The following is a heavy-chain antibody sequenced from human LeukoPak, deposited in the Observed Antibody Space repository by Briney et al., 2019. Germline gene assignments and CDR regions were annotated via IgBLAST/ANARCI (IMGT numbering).Heavy chain of an antibody. J-gene: IGHJ4*02. V-gene: IGHV4-31*03. D-gene: IGHD2-21*01. CDR2: IYSSGST. CDR3: ARHPHKEDVAPN. Sequence: SETLSLTCTISGASINTGAFYWSWIRRHPGKGLEWLGYIYSSGSTFYNPSLGGRITISMDKSQNQFSLNVNSVTAADAAVYYCARHPHKEDVAPNWGQGTLVTVSS. CDR1: GASINTGAFY.